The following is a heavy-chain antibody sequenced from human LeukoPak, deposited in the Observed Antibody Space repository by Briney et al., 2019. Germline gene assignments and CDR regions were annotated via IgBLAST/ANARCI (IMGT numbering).Heavy chain of an antibody. V-gene: IGHV3-21*01. Sequence: GGSLRLSCAASGFTFSSYTMHWIRQAPGKGLEWVSSISGSNSYIFYADSVKGRFTVSRDNAKDSLYLQMNSLRAEDTAVYYCARAITTLTYEGYWGQGTLVTVSS. D-gene: IGHD1-1*01. J-gene: IGHJ4*02. CDR3: ARAITTLTYEGY. CDR1: GFTFSSYT. CDR2: ISGSNSYI.